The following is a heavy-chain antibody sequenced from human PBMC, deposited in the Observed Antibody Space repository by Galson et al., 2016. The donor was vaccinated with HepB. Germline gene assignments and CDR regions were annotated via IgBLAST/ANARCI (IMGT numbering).Heavy chain of an antibody. CDR2: INPNSGGT. D-gene: IGHD6-13*01. V-gene: IGHV1-2*02. CDR1: GYTFTAYY. Sequence: SGYTFTAYYMHWVRQAPGQDLEWMGWINPNSGGTNFAQKFQGRVTMTRDTSITTAYMELSRLRSDDTAIYYCARDMGGLIAAAGTLDYWGQGTLVTVSS. J-gene: IGHJ4*02. CDR3: ARDMGGLIAAAGTLDY.